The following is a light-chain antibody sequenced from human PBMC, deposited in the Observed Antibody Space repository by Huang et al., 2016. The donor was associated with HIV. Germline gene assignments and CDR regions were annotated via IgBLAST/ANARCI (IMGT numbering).Light chain of an antibody. V-gene: IGKV3-11*01. Sequence: IVFTQSPVTLSLSSGERATLYCRASQSVSANLAWYQQKPGQATRLLIHDASNTATGIAPRLSGSGSGTDLTLTISSLEPEDVAVYFCQHRSNFGQGTRLEIK. CDR1: QSVSAN. CDR2: DAS. J-gene: IGKJ5*01. CDR3: QHRSN.